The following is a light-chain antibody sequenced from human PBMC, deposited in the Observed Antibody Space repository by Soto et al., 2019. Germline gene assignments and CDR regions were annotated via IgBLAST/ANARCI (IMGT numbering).Light chain of an antibody. V-gene: IGKV3-15*01. J-gene: IGKJ5*01. CDR1: QSVSSK. CDR3: QQYSNWPPIT. Sequence: EMVMTQYTAPLSVSPGERSTLSCMASQSVSSKLAWYQQKPGQAPRLLIYDTSTRATGIPARFSGSGSGTEFTLTISSLQSEDFAIYYCQQYSNWPPITFGHGGLLEVK. CDR2: DTS.